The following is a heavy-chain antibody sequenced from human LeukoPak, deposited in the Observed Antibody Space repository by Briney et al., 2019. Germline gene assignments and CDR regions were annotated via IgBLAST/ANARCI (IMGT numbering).Heavy chain of an antibody. J-gene: IGHJ4*02. D-gene: IGHD6-13*01. CDR3: ARYLGSSWYYYFDY. V-gene: IGHV4-39*01. CDR1: GGSISSSSYY. CDR2: IYYSGST. Sequence: SETLSLTCTVSGGSISSSSYYWCWIRQPPGKGLEWIGSIYYSGSTYYNPSLKSRVTISVDTSKNQFSLKLSSVTAADTAVYYCARYLGSSWYYYFDYWGQGTLVTVSS.